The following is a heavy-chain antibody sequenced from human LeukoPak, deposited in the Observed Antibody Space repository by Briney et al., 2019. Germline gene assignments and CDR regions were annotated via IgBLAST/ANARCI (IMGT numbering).Heavy chain of an antibody. CDR1: GFTFDDFG. CDR2: IRSDGTNK. J-gene: IGHJ4*02. Sequence: GGSLRLSCAASGFTFDDFGMHWVRQAPGKGLEWVALIRSDGTNKYYVDSVKGRSTISRDNSKNTLYLQMTSLRAEDTAVYYCAKDRDDYGDDCWGQGILVTVST. CDR3: AKDRDDYGDDC. V-gene: IGHV3-30*02. D-gene: IGHD4-17*01.